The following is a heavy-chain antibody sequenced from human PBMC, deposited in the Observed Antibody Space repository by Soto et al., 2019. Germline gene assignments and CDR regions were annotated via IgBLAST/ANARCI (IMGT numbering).Heavy chain of an antibody. V-gene: IGHV1-69*13. CDR2: IIPIFGTA. J-gene: IGHJ6*02. D-gene: IGHD6-13*01. CDR1: GGTFCSYA. CDR3: AREGIAAACYYSYGLDV. Sequence: SVKVSCKASGGTFCSYAISWVRKAPGQGLEWMGGIIPIFGTAYYAQKFQGRVTITADESTSTAYMELSSLRSEDTAVYYCAREGIAAACYYSYGLDVWGQGNTVTVS.